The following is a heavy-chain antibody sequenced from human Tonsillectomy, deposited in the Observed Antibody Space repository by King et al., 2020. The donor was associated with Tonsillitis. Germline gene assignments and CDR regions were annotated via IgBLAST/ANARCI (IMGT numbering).Heavy chain of an antibody. V-gene: IGHV5-51*01. J-gene: IGHJ6*02. Sequence: VQLVESGAEVKKPGESLKISCTGSGYSFTSYWIGWVRQMPGKGLEWMGIIYPGDSDTRYSPSFQGQVTISADQSISTAYLQWSSLKASDTAMYYCARYCSGCSCVQRGIYGMDVWGQGTTVTVSS. CDR2: IYPGDSDT. CDR1: GYSFTSYW. CDR3: ARYCSGCSCVQRGIYGMDV. D-gene: IGHD2-15*01.